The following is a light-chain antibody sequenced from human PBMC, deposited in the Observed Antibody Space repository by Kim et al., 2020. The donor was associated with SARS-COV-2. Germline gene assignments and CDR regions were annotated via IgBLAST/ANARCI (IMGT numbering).Light chain of an antibody. V-gene: IGLV3-19*01. J-gene: IGLJ2*01. CDR3: QSRDSGGNVV. CDR2: GRN. Sequence: SSELTQDPAVSVALGRTVRITCQGDSLRSYYATWYQQKPRQAPVLVIYGRNNRPSGIPDRFSGSASGNTASLTISGAQAEDEAEFYCQSRDSGGNVVFGGGTQLTVL. CDR1: SLRSYY.